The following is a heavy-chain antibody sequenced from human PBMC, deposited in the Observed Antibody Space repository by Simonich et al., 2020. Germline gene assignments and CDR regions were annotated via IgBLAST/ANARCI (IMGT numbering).Heavy chain of an antibody. CDR1: GFPFSSYA. V-gene: IGHV3-23*01. Sequence: GGGLVQPGWSLRLSCAASGFPFSSYAMSWVRQAPGKGLEWVSAISGSGGSTYYTDSVKGRFTISGDKSMNTLYLQMNSLRAEDTAVYYCAKDLGERITMIVVVIDAFDIWGQGTMVTVSS. D-gene: IGHD3-22*01. CDR3: AKDLGERITMIVVVIDAFDI. CDR2: ISGSGGST. J-gene: IGHJ3*02.